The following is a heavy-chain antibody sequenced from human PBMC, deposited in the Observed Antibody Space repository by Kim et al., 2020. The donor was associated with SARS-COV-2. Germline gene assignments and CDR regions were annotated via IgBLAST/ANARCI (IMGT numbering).Heavy chain of an antibody. CDR1: GASIITDHW. Sequence: SETLSLTCAVSGASIITDHWWSWVRQPPGKGLEWLGEVHHDGRTNYNSSLRTRLTMSVHKSNNDYSLTLRFVTVADTAMYYCARESWGAPAIEWGQGILGTVSS. J-gene: IGHJ4*02. CDR2: VHHDGRT. V-gene: IGHV4-4*02. D-gene: IGHD3-16*01. CDR3: ARESWGAPAIE.